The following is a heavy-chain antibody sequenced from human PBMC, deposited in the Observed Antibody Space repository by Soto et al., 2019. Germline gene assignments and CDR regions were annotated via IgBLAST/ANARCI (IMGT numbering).Heavy chain of an antibody. V-gene: IGHV3-48*01. CDR2: ISSSSFTI. Sequence: EVHLVESGGRLVQPGGSLRLSCAASGFRFSDYSMNWVRQAPGRGLEWVSYISSSSFTIHYADSVEGRFAISRDNAKTSMSLQMNKLRVEDTAVNYCARDHNDFLRGHFDYWGQGALVTVSS. D-gene: IGHD3-3*01. J-gene: IGHJ4*02. CDR1: GFRFSDYS. CDR3: ARDHNDFLRGHFDY.